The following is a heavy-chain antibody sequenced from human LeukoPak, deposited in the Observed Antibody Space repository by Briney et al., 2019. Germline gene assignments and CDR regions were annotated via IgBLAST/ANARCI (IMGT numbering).Heavy chain of an antibody. CDR3: AKVYDFWSGSNTYYFDY. D-gene: IGHD3-3*01. J-gene: IGHJ4*02. V-gene: IGHV3-23*01. CDR1: GFTFSSSA. Sequence: GGSLRLSCAASGFTFSSSAMSWVRQAPGKGLEWVSAISNNGGYTYYADSVKGRFTISRDNSKNTLYLQMNSLRAEDTAVYYCAKVYDFWSGSNTYYFDYWGQGTLVTVSS. CDR2: ISNNGGYT.